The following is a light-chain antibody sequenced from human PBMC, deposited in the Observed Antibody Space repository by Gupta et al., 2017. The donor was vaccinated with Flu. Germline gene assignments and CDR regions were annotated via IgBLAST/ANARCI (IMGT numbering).Light chain of an antibody. CDR1: SIARGSNNN. Sequence: SIARGSNNNVYWYQQHPGKAPMLVVYDVSKRPAGVSDRFSGSKSGNTAAMTSAGLQTEDVAEYYCTTEVRSSDLVAVGGGTRLTVL. CDR3: TTEVRSSDLVA. V-gene: IGLV2-14*04. CDR2: DVS. J-gene: IGLJ2*01.